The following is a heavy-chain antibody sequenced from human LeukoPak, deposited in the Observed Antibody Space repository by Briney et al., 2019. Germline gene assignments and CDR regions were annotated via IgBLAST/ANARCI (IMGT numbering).Heavy chain of an antibody. CDR3: ARGIAAAGTGYFDY. CDR1: GGSISSYY. V-gene: IGHV4-59*01. J-gene: IGHJ4*02. D-gene: IGHD6-13*01. CDR2: IYYSGST. Sequence: SETLSLTCTVSGGSISSYYWSWIRQPPGKGLEWIGYIYYSGSTNYNPSLKGRVTISVDTSKNQFSLKLSSVTAADTAVYYCARGIAAAGTGYFDYWGQGTLVTVSS.